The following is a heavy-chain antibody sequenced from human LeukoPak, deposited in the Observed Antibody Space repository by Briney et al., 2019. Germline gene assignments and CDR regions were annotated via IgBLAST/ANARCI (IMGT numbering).Heavy chain of an antibody. CDR1: GYTLTELS. Sequence: ASVKVSCKVSGYTLTELSMHWVRQAPGKGLEWMGGFDPEDGETIYAQKFQGRVTMTEDTSTDTAYMELSSLRSEDTAVYYCATTSWATRALLAFDIWGQGTMVTVSS. D-gene: IGHD5-24*01. V-gene: IGHV1-24*01. J-gene: IGHJ3*02. CDR2: FDPEDGET. CDR3: ATTSWATRALLAFDI.